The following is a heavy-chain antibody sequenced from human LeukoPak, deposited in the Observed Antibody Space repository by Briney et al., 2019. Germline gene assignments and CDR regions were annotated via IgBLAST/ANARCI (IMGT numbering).Heavy chain of an antibody. D-gene: IGHD3-3*01. CDR1: GFTATNAR. V-gene: IGHV3-15*04. CDR3: ATVPGITAFGEVIDY. CDR2: IESKSNVGTT. Sequence: PGGSLRLSCVVSGFTATNARMNWVRQAPGGGLEWIGRIESKSNVGTTDYAAPVKSRFTISRDDSKNTVILHMNSLKTEDTAVYYCATVPGITAFGEVIDYWGQGTLVTISS. J-gene: IGHJ4*02.